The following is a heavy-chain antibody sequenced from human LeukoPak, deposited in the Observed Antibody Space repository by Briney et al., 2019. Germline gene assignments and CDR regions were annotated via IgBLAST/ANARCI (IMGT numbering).Heavy chain of an antibody. CDR1: GGSFSGYY. CDR2: INHSGST. CDR3: ARLTTRATARDTGFDY. V-gene: IGHV4-34*01. Sequence: SETLSLTCAVYGGSFSGYYWSWIRQPPGKGLEWIGEINHSGSTNYNPSLKSRVTISVDTSKNQFSLKLSSVTAADTAVYYCARLTTRATARDTGFDYWGQGTLVTVSS. D-gene: IGHD1-14*01. J-gene: IGHJ4*02.